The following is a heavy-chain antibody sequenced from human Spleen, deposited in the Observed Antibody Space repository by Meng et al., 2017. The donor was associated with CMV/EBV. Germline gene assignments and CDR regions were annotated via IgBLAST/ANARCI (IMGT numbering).Heavy chain of an antibody. V-gene: IGHV4-34*01. CDR2: IDHSGST. D-gene: IGHD6-13*01. CDR3: ARHFEPGIAASGTSFGY. CDR1: GGAFSGYY. J-gene: IGHJ4*02. Sequence: SETLSLTCTVSGGAFSGYYWSWIRQSPGKGLEWIGEIDHSGSTNYNPSLKRRVSISVDTSKNQFSLKLTSVTAADTTMYYCARHFEPGIAASGTSFGYWGQGKLVTVSS.